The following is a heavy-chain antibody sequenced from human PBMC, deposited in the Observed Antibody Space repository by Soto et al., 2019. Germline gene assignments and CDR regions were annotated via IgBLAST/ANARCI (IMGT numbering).Heavy chain of an antibody. V-gene: IGHV1-18*04. J-gene: IGHJ3*02. D-gene: IGHD3-22*01. CDR2: ISAYNGNT. CDR3: ARDRRRITMIVVVMGAFDI. CDR1: GYTFTSYG. Sequence: ASVKVSCKASGYTFTSYGISWVRQAPGQGLEWMGWISAYNGNTNYAQKLQGRVTMTTDTSTSTAYMELRSLRSDDAAVYYCARDRRRITMIVVVMGAFDIWGQGTMVTVSS.